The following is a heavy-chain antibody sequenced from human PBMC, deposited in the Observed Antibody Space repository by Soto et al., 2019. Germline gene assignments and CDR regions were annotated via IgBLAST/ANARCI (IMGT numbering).Heavy chain of an antibody. Sequence: PGGSMRLSCGASGLTFSSHWMSWVRQAPGKGLEWVANIKGDGSLKYYVDSVKGRFTVSRDNAEKSLYLQMNSLRVEDTAVYYCARCGSGGSPDDIINDYWGQGTLVTVSS. CDR1: GLTFSSHW. D-gene: IGHD1-26*01. CDR3: ARCGSGGSPDDIINDY. J-gene: IGHJ4*02. V-gene: IGHV3-7*01. CDR2: IKGDGSLK.